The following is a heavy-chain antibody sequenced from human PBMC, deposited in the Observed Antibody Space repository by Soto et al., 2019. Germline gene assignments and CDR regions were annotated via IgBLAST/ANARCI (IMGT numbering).Heavy chain of an antibody. CDR1: GYTFTGYY. J-gene: IGHJ6*03. V-gene: IGHV1-2*04. CDR3: ARGAAAAGNGYYYYYYMDV. D-gene: IGHD6-13*01. CDR2: INPNSGGT. Sequence: ASVKVSCKASGYTFTGYYMHWVRQAPGQGLEWMGWINPNSGGTNYAQKFQGWVTMTRDTSISTAYMELSRLRSDDTAVYYCARGAAAAGNGYYYYYYMDVWGKGTTVTVSS.